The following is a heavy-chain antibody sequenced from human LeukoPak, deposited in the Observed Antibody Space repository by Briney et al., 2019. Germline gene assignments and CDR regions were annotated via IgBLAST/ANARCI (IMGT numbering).Heavy chain of an antibody. J-gene: IGHJ3*02. CDR1: GGSFGGYY. D-gene: IGHD1-26*01. Sequence: SETLSLTCAVFGGSFGGYYWSWIRRPPGKGLEWIGEINHSGSTNFNPSLKSRVTISVDTSKNQFSLKLSSVTAADTAVYYCASREWELLASDAFDIWGQGTKVTVSS. CDR3: ASREWELLASDAFDI. CDR2: INHSGST. V-gene: IGHV4-34*01.